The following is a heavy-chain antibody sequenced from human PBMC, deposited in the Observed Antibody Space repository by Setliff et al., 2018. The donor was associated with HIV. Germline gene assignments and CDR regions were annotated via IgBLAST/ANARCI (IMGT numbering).Heavy chain of an antibody. J-gene: IGHJ3*02. CDR2: IFYGGNA. V-gene: IGHV4-59*12. CDR3: SGTGHIEIYPLQPLEI. Sequence: SETLSRTFTVAAVDIRSYCWSWLRQSQGKGLEWIGYIFYGGNANYSPSLKGRVTMSLYTSRNQFSLKLTSVTAADTAVYYCSGTGHIEIYPLQPLEIWGQGTMVTVSS. CDR1: AVDIRSYC. D-gene: IGHD5-12*01.